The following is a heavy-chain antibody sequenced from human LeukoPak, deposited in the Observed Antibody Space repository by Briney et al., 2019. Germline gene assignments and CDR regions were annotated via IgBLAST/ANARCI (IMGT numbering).Heavy chain of an antibody. J-gene: IGHJ6*02. CDR3: ARHHGDYVFYQWYGMDV. CDR1: GGSISSNY. Sequence: SETLSLTCTVSGGSISSNYWSWIRQPPGKGLEWIGYIYHSGNTNYNPSLKSRVTISVDTSKSQFSLKLSSVTAADTAVYYCARHHGDYVFYQWYGMDVWGQGTTVTVSS. D-gene: IGHD4-17*01. V-gene: IGHV4-59*08. CDR2: IYHSGNT.